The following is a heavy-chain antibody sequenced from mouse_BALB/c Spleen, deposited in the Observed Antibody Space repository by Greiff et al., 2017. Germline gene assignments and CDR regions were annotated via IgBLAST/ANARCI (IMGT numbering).Heavy chain of an antibody. CDR3: ARRYYDYDYAMDY. D-gene: IGHD2-4*01. CDR1: GYSITSDYA. V-gene: IGHV3-2*02. J-gene: IGHJ4*01. Sequence: EVQLQESGPGLVKPSQSLSLTCTVTGYSITSDYAWNWIRQFPGNKLEWMGYISYSGSTSYNPSLKSRISITRDTSKNQFFLQLNSVTTEDTATYYCARRYYDYDYAMDYWGQGTSVTVSS. CDR2: ISYSGST.